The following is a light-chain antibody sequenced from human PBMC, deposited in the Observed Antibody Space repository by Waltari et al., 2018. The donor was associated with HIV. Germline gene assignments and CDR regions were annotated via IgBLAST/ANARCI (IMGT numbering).Light chain of an antibody. J-gene: IGLJ2*01. Sequence: QSALTQPASVSGSLGQSITISCTGSSSAVGAYKYVSWYQQHPGKAPKLIIYEFRDRPSGVSNRFSGSKSGNTASLTISGLRAEDEATYYCSSYTVTSTLIFGGGTDLTV. CDR2: EFR. CDR1: SSAVGAYKY. CDR3: SSYTVTSTLI. V-gene: IGLV2-14*01.